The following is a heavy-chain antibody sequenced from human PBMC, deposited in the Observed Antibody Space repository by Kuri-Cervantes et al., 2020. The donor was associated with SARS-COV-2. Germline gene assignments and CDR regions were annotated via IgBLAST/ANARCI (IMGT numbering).Heavy chain of an antibody. J-gene: IGHJ4*02. Sequence: CGPTLMQPTQTLTLTCNFSGFSLSTSGMCVSWIRQPPGKALEWLARIDWDDDKYYSTSLKTRLTISKDTSKNQVVLTMTNMDPVDTATYYCARSLAGAAAVLDYWGQGTLVTVSS. CDR1: GFSLSTSGMC. CDR2: IDWDDDK. V-gene: IGHV2-70*11. D-gene: IGHD6-13*01. CDR3: ARSLAGAAAVLDY.